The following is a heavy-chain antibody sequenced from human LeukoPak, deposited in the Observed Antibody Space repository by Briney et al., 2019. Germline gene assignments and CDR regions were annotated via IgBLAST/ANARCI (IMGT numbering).Heavy chain of an antibody. CDR2: IIPIFGTA. J-gene: IGHJ5*02. V-gene: IGHV1-69*01. CDR1: GGTFSSYA. Sequence: SVKVSCKASGGTFSSYAIGWVRQAPGQGLEWMGGIIPIFGTANYAQKFQGRVTITADESTSTAYMELSSLRSEDTAVYYCARVVESELLWFGELFKAPHNWFDPWGQGTLVTVSS. D-gene: IGHD3-10*01. CDR3: ARVVESELLWFGELFKAPHNWFDP.